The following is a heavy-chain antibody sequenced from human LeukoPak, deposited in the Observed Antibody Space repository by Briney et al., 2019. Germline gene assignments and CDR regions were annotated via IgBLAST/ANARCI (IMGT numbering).Heavy chain of an antibody. CDR2: TYYRSKWYN. CDR1: GDSVSSNSAA. V-gene: IGHV6-1*01. Sequence: SQTLSLTCAISGDSVSSNSAAWNWIRQSPSRGLEWLGKTYYRSKWYNDYAVPVKGRITVNPDTSKNQFSLKLSSVTAADTAVYYCARQGQYHPVGAFDIWGQGTMVTVSS. CDR3: ARQGQYHPVGAFDI. J-gene: IGHJ3*02. D-gene: IGHD4-23*01.